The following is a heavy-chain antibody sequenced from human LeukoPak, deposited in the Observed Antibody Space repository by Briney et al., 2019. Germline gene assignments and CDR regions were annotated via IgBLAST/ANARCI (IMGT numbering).Heavy chain of an antibody. CDR1: GYTFTSYG. CDR2: ISAYNGNT. D-gene: IGHD2-2*01. Sequence: GASVKVSCKASGYTFTSYGISWVRQAPGQGLEWMGWISAYNGNTNYAQKLQGRVTMTTDTSTSTAYMELRSLRSDDTAVYYCASSRNPYCSSTSCRPYYHYYYGMDVWGQGTTVTVSS. CDR3: ASSRNPYCSSTSCRPYYHYYYGMDV. J-gene: IGHJ6*02. V-gene: IGHV1-18*01.